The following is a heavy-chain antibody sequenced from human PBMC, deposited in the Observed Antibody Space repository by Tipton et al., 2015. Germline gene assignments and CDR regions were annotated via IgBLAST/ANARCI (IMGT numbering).Heavy chain of an antibody. CDR1: GGSVSSDSYY. Sequence: GLVKPSETLSLTCTVSGGSVSSDSYYWNWIRQPPGKGLEWIGYIDYSGSTAYNPSLKGRVSISADTSKAQLSLKLRSVTAADTAVYYCARFRYYGSGTERGYFHGLDVWGQGTTVTVSS. CDR2: IDYSGST. J-gene: IGHJ6*02. CDR3: ARFRYYGSGTERGYFHGLDV. D-gene: IGHD3-10*01. V-gene: IGHV4-61*01.